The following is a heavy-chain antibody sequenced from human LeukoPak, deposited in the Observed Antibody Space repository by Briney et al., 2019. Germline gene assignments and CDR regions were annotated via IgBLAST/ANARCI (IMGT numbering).Heavy chain of an antibody. D-gene: IGHD3-22*01. J-gene: IGHJ4*02. CDR2: ISWNSGSI. CDR1: GFTFDDYA. CDR3: AKDGSGYYDSMAPYYFDY. V-gene: IGHV3-9*03. Sequence: PGGSLRLSCAASGFTFDDYAMHWVRQAPGKGLEWVSGISWNSGSIGYADSVKGRFTISRDNAKNSLYLQMNSLRAEDMALYYCAKDGSGYYDSMAPYYFDYWGQGTLVTVS.